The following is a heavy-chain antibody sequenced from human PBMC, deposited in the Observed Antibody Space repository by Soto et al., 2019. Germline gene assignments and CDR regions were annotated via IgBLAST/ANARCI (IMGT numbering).Heavy chain of an antibody. CDR2: INAGNGNT. V-gene: IGHV1-3*01. CDR1: GYTFTSYA. CDR3: AREDIAAAGTGGYYYYYMDV. Sequence: QVQLVQSGAEVKKPGASVKVSCKASGYTFTSYAMHWVRQAPGQRVEWMGWINAGNGNTKYSQKFQGRVTITRDTSASTAYMALSSLRSEDTAVYYCAREDIAAAGTGGYYYYYMDVWGKGTTVTVSS. D-gene: IGHD6-13*01. J-gene: IGHJ6*03.